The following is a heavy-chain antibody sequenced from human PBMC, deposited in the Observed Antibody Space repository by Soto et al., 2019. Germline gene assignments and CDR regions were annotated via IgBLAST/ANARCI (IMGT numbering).Heavy chain of an antibody. CDR1: GYTFTGYY. J-gene: IGHJ5*02. CDR2: INPNSGGT. D-gene: IGHD6-6*01. Sequence: QVQLVQSGAEVKKPGASVKVSCKASGYTFTGYYMHWVRQAPGQGLEWMGWINPNSGGTNYAQKFQGWVTMTRDTSISTAYMELSRLRSDDTAVYYCARAGKEGQLALNWFDPWGQGTLVTVSS. V-gene: IGHV1-2*04. CDR3: ARAGKEGQLALNWFDP.